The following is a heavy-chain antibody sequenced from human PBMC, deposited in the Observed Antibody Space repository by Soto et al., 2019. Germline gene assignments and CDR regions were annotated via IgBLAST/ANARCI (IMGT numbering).Heavy chain of an antibody. D-gene: IGHD2-15*01. CDR3: AKRRGAGGHFDY. J-gene: IGHJ4*02. CDR2: VSSGGGT. V-gene: IGHV3-23*01. CDR1: GFTFSTYA. Sequence: EVELLESGGGLIQPEGSLRLSCAASGFTFSTYAIGWVRQAPGKGMEWVSVVSSGGGTHYADSVKVRFTVSRDNSKSTLSLQMNSLRADDTAVSYCAKRRGAGGHFDYWGQGALVTVSS.